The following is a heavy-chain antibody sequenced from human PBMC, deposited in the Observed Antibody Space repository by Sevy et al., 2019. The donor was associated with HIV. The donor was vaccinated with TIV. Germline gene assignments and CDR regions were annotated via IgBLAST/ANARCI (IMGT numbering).Heavy chain of an antibody. J-gene: IGHJ4*02. CDR3: ARHQLRVSATGFDY. V-gene: IGHV3-48*01. D-gene: IGHD6-13*01. CDR2: ITFSSNTI. Sequence: GGSLRLPCAASGFTFSNYNMDWVRQAPGKGLEWVSYITFSSNTIYYADSVKGRFTISRDNAKKSLYLQMNSLRAEDTAVYYCARHQLRVSATGFDYRGQGTLVTVSS. CDR1: GFTFSNYN.